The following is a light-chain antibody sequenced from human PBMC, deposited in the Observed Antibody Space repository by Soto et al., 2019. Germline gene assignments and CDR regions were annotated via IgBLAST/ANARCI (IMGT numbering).Light chain of an antibody. CDR3: SSYTSRSPVV. V-gene: IGLV2-14*01. CDR2: EVS. J-gene: IGLJ2*01. CDR1: SSDVGGYNY. Sequence: QSALTQPASVSGSPGQSITISCTGTSSDVGGYNYVSWYQQHPGKAPKLMIYEVSNRPSGVSNRFSGSKSGNTASLTISGLQAEDEADYYCSSYTSRSPVVFGGATKLTVL.